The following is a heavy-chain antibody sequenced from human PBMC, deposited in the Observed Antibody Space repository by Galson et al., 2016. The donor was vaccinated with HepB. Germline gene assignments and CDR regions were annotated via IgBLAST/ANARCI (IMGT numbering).Heavy chain of an antibody. CDR3: AKGKWSWNTHFDY. CDR1: GFTFSNYG. V-gene: IGHV3-23*01. CDR2: ISGSGGVT. J-gene: IGHJ4*01. Sequence: SLRLSCAASGFTFSNYGMSWVRRAPGKGLEWVSHISGSGGVTYYADSVKGRFTISRDDPQNTLFLQMNSLRADDTAIYYCAKGKWSWNTHFDYWGHGTLVTVSS. D-gene: IGHD1/OR15-1a*01.